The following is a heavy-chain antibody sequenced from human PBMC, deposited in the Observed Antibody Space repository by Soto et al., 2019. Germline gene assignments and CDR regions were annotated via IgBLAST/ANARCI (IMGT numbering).Heavy chain of an antibody. V-gene: IGHV1-8*01. D-gene: IGHD2-15*01. CDR1: GYTFTDYD. CDR2: MNPNSGET. Sequence: QEQLMQSGAEVKKPGASVKVSCKTSGYTFTDYDINWVRQATGQGLEWIGWMNPNSGETGYAQKFQGRVTMTRSASLSTAYLELSSLRSEDTAVYYCARVAVAARPRWYNCFDPWGQGTLVTVSS. J-gene: IGHJ5*02. CDR3: ARVAVAARPRWYNCFDP.